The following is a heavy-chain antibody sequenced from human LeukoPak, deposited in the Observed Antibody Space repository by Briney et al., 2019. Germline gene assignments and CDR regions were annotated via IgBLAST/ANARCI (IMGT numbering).Heavy chain of an antibody. Sequence: PSETLSLTCAVYGGSFSGYYWSWIRQPPGKGLEWIGYIYYSGSTNYNPSLKSRVTISVDTSKNQFSLKLTSVTAADTAVYYCARDRELGYWGQGTLVTVSS. CDR3: ARDRELGY. CDR1: GGSFSGYY. J-gene: IGHJ4*02. V-gene: IGHV4-59*01. D-gene: IGHD1-1*01. CDR2: IYYSGST.